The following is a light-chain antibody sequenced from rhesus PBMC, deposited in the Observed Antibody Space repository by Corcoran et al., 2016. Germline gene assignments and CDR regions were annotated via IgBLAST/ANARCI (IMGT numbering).Light chain of an antibody. V-gene: IGKV1-22*01. CDR1: QSISSW. J-gene: IGKJ1*01. Sequence: DIQMTQSPSSLSASVGDTVTITCRASQSISSWLAWYQQKPGKAPKLLIYKASSLQSGVPSRFSGSGSGTAFTLTINSLQSEDFATYYCLQHNNYPPTFGQGTKVEIK. CDR2: KAS. CDR3: LQHNNYPPT.